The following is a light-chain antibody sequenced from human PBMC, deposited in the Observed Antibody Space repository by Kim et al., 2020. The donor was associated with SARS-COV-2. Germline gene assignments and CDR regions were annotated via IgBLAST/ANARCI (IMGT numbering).Light chain of an antibody. CDR2: EVS. CDR1: ISDVGGYSY. CDR3: SSYAGSDNYV. V-gene: IGLV2-8*01. J-gene: IGLJ1*01. Sequence: QSVLTQPPSASGSPGQSVTISCTGTISDVGGYSYVSWYQQHPGKAPKLMIYEVSKRPSGVPDRFSGSKSGNTASLTVSGLQAEDEADYYCSSYAGSDNYVFGTGTKVTVL.